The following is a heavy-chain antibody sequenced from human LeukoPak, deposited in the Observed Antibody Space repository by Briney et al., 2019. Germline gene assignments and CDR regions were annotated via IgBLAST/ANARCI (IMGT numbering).Heavy chain of an antibody. CDR2: ITTGT. Sequence: GGSLRLSCAASGFTFSGYAMSWVRQAPGRGLEWVSAITTGTINADSVKGRFTISRDNSKNTLYLQMNGLRAEDTAVYYCAKSGRYYDSSGYYYWDYWGQGTLVTVSS. D-gene: IGHD3-22*01. CDR3: AKSGRYYDSSGYYYWDY. V-gene: IGHV3-23*01. J-gene: IGHJ4*02. CDR1: GFTFSGYA.